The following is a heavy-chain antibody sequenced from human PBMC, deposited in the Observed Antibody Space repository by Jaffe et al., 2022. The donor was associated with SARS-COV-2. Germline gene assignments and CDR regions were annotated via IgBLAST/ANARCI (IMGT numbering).Heavy chain of an antibody. D-gene: IGHD3-22*01. V-gene: IGHV3-21*01. CDR3: ARGHDDSRLYYYYGMDV. CDR2: ISSSSSYI. J-gene: IGHJ6*02. Sequence: EVQLVESGGGLVKPGGSLRLSCAASGFTFSSYSMNWVRQAPGKGLEWVSSISSSSSYIYYADSVKGRFTISRDNAKNSLYLQMNSLRAEDTAVYYCARGHDDSRLYYYYGMDVWGQGTTVTVSS. CDR1: GFTFSSYS.